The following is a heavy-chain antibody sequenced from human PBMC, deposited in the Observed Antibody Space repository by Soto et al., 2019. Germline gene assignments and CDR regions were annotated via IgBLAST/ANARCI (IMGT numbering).Heavy chain of an antibody. V-gene: IGHV4-31*03. Sequence: QVQLQESGPGLVKPSQTLSLTCTVSGASISSGEHYWSWIRQHPAEGLEWIGYFSISGNTYYNPSLKSRLTISVDTSKNQFSLSLSSVTAADSAVYYGARYGGRGILDYWGQGTLVTVSS. CDR1: GASISSGEHY. CDR2: FSISGNT. J-gene: IGHJ4*02. CDR3: ARYGGRGILDY. D-gene: IGHD3-10*01.